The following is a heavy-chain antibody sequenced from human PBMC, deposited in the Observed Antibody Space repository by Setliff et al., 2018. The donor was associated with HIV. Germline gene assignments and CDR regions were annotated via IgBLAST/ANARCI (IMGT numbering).Heavy chain of an antibody. CDR1: GGSISGHY. J-gene: IGHJ4*02. D-gene: IGHD1-26*01. Sequence: SETLSLTCTVSGGSISGHYWSWIRQPPEKGLEWIGNIFYSGSTNNNPSLKSRVSILVDTSKNQFSLKLRSVTAADTAVYYCARFGGTYSSNYFDFWGQGTLVTVSS. CDR3: ARFGGTYSSNYFDF. CDR2: IFYSGST. V-gene: IGHV4-59*11.